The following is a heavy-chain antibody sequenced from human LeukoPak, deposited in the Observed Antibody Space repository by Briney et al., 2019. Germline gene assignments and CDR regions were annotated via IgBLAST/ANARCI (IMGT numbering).Heavy chain of an antibody. CDR1: GGSFSGYY. CDR2: IYYSGST. V-gene: IGHV4-59*01. D-gene: IGHD3-22*01. Sequence: SETLSLTCAVYGGSFSGYYWSWIRQPPGKGLEWIGYIYYSGSTNYNPSLKSRVTISVDTSKNQFSLKLSSVTAADTAVYYCASRIVVVKDLGAFDIWGQGTMVTVSS. J-gene: IGHJ3*02. CDR3: ASRIVVVKDLGAFDI.